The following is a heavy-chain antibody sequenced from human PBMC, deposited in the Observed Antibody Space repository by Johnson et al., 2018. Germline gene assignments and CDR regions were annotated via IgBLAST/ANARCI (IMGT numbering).Heavy chain of an antibody. CDR3: ARVDSPYYYYYMDV. V-gene: IGHV3-23*04. Sequence: VQLVQSGGGLVQPGGSLRLSCAASGFTFSSYAMSWVRQAPGKGLEWVSAISGSGGSTYYADSVKGRFTISRDNSKNTLYLKMKSLRAEVTAVYYGARVDSPYYYYYMDVWGKGTTVTVAS. CDR1: GFTFSSYA. CDR2: ISGSGGST. J-gene: IGHJ6*03.